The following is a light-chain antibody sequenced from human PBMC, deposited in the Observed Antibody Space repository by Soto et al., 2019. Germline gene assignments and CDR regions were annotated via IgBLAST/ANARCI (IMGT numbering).Light chain of an antibody. V-gene: IGLV3-21*02. Sequence: SYELTQPPSVSVAPGQTAWITCGGNSIGSYSVHWYQQRPGLAPVLVVYDDSDRPSGIPERFSGSNSGNTATLTISRVEAGDEADYYCQVWHSGSVRYVFGSGTKLTVL. CDR1: SIGSYS. J-gene: IGLJ1*01. CDR3: QVWHSGSVRYV. CDR2: DDS.